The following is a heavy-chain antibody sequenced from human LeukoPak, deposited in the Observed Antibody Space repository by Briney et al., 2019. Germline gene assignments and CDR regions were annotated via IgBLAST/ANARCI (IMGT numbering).Heavy chain of an antibody. V-gene: IGHV3-7*03. J-gene: IGHJ4*02. CDR2: VQQEGSEK. CDR1: GFTFNSYW. Sequence: GGSLRLSCAASGFTFNSYWMSWVRQAPGKGLEWVANVQQEGSEKYYLDSVKGRFTISRDNAENSVYLQMNSLRAEDTAVYYCARDGKLGITGDYWGQGTLVTVSS. D-gene: IGHD1-14*01. CDR3: ARDGKLGITGDY.